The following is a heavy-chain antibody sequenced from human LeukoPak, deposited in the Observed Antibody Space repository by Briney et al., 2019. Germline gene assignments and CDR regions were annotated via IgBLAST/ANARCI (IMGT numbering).Heavy chain of an antibody. V-gene: IGHV4-34*01. Sequence: PSETLSLTCAVYGGSFSGYYWSWIRRPPGKGLEWIGEINHSGSTNYNPSLKSRVTISVDTSKNQFSLKLSSVTAADTAVYYCARVLMFWYRSPSGWFDPWGQGTLVTVSS. CDR1: GGSFSGYY. D-gene: IGHD1-26*01. CDR2: INHSGST. J-gene: IGHJ5*02. CDR3: ARVLMFWYRSPSGWFDP.